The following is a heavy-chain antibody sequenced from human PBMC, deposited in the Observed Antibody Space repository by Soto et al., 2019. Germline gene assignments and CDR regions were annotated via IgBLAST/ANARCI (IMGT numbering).Heavy chain of an antibody. V-gene: IGHV2-5*01. CDR1: GFSRTNTGVT. CDR3: AHSHFEILTGPFDS. CDR2: VYWHDDK. Sequence: QITLKESGPSLVKPTQTLTLTCTFSGFSRTNTGVTVGWIRQPPGNALEWLALVYWHDDKRYHPSLRNRLTIAKDTSKNRVVLTLANVCPVETATYYCAHSHFEILTGPFDSWGRGTLVTGSS. D-gene: IGHD3-9*01. J-gene: IGHJ5*01.